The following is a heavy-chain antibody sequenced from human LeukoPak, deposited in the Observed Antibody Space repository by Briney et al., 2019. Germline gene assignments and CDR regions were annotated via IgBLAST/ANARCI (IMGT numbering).Heavy chain of an antibody. CDR2: INPSGGST. J-gene: IGHJ6*03. CDR1: GYTFTSYD. D-gene: IGHD3-3*01. Sequence: GASVKVSCKASGYTFTSYDINWVRQATGQGLEWMRIINPSGGSTSYAQKFQGRVTMTRDMSTSTVYMELSSLRSEDTAVYYCARGHREYYDFWSGYQGDYYMDVWGKGTTVTVSS. V-gene: IGHV1-46*01. CDR3: ARGHREYYDFWSGYQGDYYMDV.